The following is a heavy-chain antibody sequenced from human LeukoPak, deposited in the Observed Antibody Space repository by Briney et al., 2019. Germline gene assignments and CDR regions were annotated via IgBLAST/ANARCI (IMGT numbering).Heavy chain of an antibody. CDR3: ARYSSSWYEWFDP. J-gene: IGHJ5*02. CDR2: ISGSGGST. D-gene: IGHD6-13*01. CDR1: GFTFSSYA. V-gene: IGHV3-23*01. Sequence: QTGGSLGLSCAASGFTFSSYAMSWVRQAPGKGLEWVSAISGSGGSTYYADSVKGRFTISRDNSKNTLYLQMNSLRAEDTAVYYCARYSSSWYEWFDPWGQGTLVTVSS.